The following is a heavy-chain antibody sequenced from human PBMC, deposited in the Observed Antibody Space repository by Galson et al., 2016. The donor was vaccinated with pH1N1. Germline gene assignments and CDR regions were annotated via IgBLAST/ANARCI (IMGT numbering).Heavy chain of an antibody. Sequence: SLRLSCAASGFIFSDYWMSWVRQAPGKGLEWVAKINQDGSRKYYVDSMKGRCTNSRDNAENSLSLQMNSLIVEDTALYYCATEDYYTSLYWGQGILVTVSS. CDR2: INQDGSRK. V-gene: IGHV3-7*01. J-gene: IGHJ4*02. CDR1: GFIFSDYW. CDR3: ATEDYYTSLY. D-gene: IGHD1-26*01.